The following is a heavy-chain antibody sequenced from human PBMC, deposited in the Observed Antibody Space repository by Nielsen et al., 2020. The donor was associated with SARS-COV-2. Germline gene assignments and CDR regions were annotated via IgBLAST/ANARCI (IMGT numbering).Heavy chain of an antibody. J-gene: IGHJ6*02. V-gene: IGHV3-30*02. CDR2: IRYDGNNT. Sequence: WIRQPPGKGLEWVAFIRYDGNNTYYAESVKGRLTISRDNSKNTLYLQMNSLRAEDTAVYYCTTGQGGVGARVRAYYYGMDVWGQGTTVTVSS. D-gene: IGHD1-26*01. CDR3: TTGQGGVGARVRAYYYGMDV.